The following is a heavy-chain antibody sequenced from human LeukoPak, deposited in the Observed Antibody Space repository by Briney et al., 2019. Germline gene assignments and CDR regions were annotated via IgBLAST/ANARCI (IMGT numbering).Heavy chain of an antibody. CDR2: IYYSGST. J-gene: IGHJ6*03. Sequence: SETLSLTCTVSGGSISSSSYYWGWIRQPPGKGLVWIGRIYYSGSTYYNPSLKSRVTISVDTSKNQFSLKLSSVTAADTAVYYCASNPYYYGSGSYSYYYYYYMDVWGKGTTVTISS. CDR1: GGSISSSSYY. V-gene: IGHV4-39*01. CDR3: ASNPYYYGSGSYSYYYYYYMDV. D-gene: IGHD3-10*01.